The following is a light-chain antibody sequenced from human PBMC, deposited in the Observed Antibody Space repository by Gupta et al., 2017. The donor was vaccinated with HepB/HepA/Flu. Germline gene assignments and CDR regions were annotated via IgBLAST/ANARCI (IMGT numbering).Light chain of an antibody. J-gene: IGKJ2*01. CDR2: DAS. CDR1: QSVSSY. CDR3: QQRSNWPLEYT. V-gene: IGKV3-11*01. Sequence: EIVFNQSPATLSLSPGERATLSCRASQSVSSYLAWYQQKPGQAPRLLIYDASNRATGIPARFSGSGSGTDFTLTISSLEPEDFAVYYCQQRSNWPLEYTFGQGTKLEIK.